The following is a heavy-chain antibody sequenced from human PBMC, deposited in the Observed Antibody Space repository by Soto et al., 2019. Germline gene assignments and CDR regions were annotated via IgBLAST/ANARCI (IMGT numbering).Heavy chain of an antibody. D-gene: IGHD2-2*01. V-gene: IGHV1-69*01. CDR2: IIPIFGAA. J-gene: IGHJ4*02. CDR1: GGSFSTYA. Sequence: QVQLLQSGTEVKKPGSSVRVSCKASGGSFSTYAISWVRQAPGQGLQWMGGIIPIFGAATYAQKFQGRATFSADASPTTVYMDLTSLTSEDTAVYYCATYRTNLGSRLYAVPFDYWGQGPLVIVSS. CDR3: ATYRTNLGSRLYAVPFDY.